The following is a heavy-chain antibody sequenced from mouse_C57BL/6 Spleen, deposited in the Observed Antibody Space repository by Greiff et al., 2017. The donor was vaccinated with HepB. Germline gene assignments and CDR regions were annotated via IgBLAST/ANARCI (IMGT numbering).Heavy chain of an antibody. Sequence: VHLVESGAELARPGASVKLSCKASGYTFTSYGISWVKQRTGQGLEWIGEIYPRSGNTYYNEKFKGKATLTADKSSSTAYMELRSLTSEDSAVYFCARGTTVAAMDYWGQGTSVTVSS. D-gene: IGHD1-1*01. CDR3: ARGTTVAAMDY. CDR2: IYPRSGNT. CDR1: GYTFTSYG. J-gene: IGHJ4*01. V-gene: IGHV1-81*01.